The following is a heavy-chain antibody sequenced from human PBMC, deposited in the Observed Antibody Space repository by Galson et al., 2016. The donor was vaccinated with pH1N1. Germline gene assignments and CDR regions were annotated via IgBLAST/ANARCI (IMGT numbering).Heavy chain of an antibody. V-gene: IGHV1-69*13. CDR2: IIPIFGTA. Sequence: SVKVSCKASGGTFRTYVISWVRQAPGQGLEWMGGIIPIFGTAKYAQKFQGRVTITADESTSTAFMELNSLTSDDTAVYFCARRPTYYYNTYLDSWGQGTLVTVSS. CDR1: GGTFRTYV. D-gene: IGHD3-10*01. J-gene: IGHJ4*02. CDR3: ARRPTYYYNTYLDS.